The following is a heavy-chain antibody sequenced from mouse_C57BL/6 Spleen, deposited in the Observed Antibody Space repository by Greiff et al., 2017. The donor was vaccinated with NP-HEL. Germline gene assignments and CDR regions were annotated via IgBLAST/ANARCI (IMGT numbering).Heavy chain of an antibody. D-gene: IGHD2-5*01. CDR1: GFSLTSYG. CDR2: IWSGGST. J-gene: IGHJ1*03. CDR3: ARNSNYGYFDV. Sequence: VQLQQSGPGLVQPSQSLSITCTVSGFSLTSYGVHWVRQSPGKGLEWLGVIWSGGSTDYNAAFISRLSISKDNSKSQVFFKMNSLQADDTAIYYCARNSNYGYFDVWGTGTTVTVSS. V-gene: IGHV2-2*01.